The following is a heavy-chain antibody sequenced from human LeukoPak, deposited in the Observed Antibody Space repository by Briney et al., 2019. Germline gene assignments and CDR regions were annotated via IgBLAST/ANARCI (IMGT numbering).Heavy chain of an antibody. V-gene: IGHV3-48*01. J-gene: IGHJ5*02. CDR3: ARAGYCSGGSCIRSFDP. D-gene: IGHD2-15*01. CDR2: ITSSGSTI. CDR1: GFTFSSYS. Sequence: GGSLRLSCAASGFTFSSYSMNWVRQAPGKGLEWVSYITSSGSTIYYADSVKGRFTISRDNAKNSLSLQMNSLRAEDTVVYYCARAGYCSGGSCIRSFDPWGQGTLVTVSS.